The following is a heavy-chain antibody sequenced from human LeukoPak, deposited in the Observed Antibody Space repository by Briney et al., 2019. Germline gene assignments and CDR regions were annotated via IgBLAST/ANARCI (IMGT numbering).Heavy chain of an antibody. Sequence: SETLSLTCAVSGGSVNGYYWSWIRQTPGMGLEWIGYIYSSGDINYNPSLKSRVTMSVDTSKNQFSLKLSSVTAADTAVYYCARLSGYDRSLDYWGQGTLVTVSS. CDR2: IYSSGDI. D-gene: IGHD5-12*01. V-gene: IGHV4-59*02. CDR3: ARLSGYDRSLDY. J-gene: IGHJ4*02. CDR1: GGSVNGYY.